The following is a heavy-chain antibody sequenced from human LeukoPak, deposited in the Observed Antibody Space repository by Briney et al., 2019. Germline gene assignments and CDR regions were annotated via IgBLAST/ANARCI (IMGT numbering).Heavy chain of an antibody. Sequence: GGSLRLSCAASGFTFNSYAMSWVRQAPGKGLEWVSAISGSGGSTYYADSVKGRFTISRDNSKNTLYLQMNSLRAEDTAVYYCARRDYGGNSDAYYYYYAMDVWGQGTTVTVSS. CDR1: GFTFNSYA. V-gene: IGHV3-23*01. D-gene: IGHD4-23*01. CDR2: ISGSGGST. CDR3: ARRDYGGNSDAYYYYYAMDV. J-gene: IGHJ6*02.